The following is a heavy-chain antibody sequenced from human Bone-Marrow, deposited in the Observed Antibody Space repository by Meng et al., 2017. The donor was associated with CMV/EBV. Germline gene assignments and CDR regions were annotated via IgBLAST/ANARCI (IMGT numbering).Heavy chain of an antibody. V-gene: IGHV3-30-3*01. CDR3: ARSDGQQWPDWYLDL. CDR2: MSYDGTNR. J-gene: IGHJ2*01. CDR1: GFTFRNYA. Sequence: GGSLRLSCTASGFTFRNYAMHWVRQAPGKGLEWLTVMSYDGTNRYYTDSVKGRFTISRDNSKDTLFLQLNSLRIEDTALYYCARSDGQQWPDWYLDLWGRGTLVTVSS. D-gene: IGHD6-19*01.